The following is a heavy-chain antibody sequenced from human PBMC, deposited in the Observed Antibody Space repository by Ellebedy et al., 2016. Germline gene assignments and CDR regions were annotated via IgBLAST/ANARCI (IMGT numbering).Heavy chain of an antibody. J-gene: IGHJ6*02. D-gene: IGHD3-10*01. V-gene: IGHV3-30*18. CDR3: AKDRMVGYGLKYSYYGVDV. CDR2: ISFDGTKK. Sequence: GGSLRLXCAASGFTFSSYGIHWVRQSPGKGLEWVTVISFDGTKKYYVDSGKDRFTISRDNSKNTVYLQMSYLRAEDTAVYYCAKDRMVGYGLKYSYYGVDVWGQGTTVTVSS. CDR1: GFTFSSYG.